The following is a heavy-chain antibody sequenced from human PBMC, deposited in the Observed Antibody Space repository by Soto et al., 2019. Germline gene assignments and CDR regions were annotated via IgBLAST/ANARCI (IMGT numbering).Heavy chain of an antibody. CDR2: ISQSGNT. J-gene: IGHJ4*02. D-gene: IGHD2-21*01. CDR1: GGSISSSNW. Sequence: QVQLQESGPGLVKPSGTLSLTCAVSGGSISSSNWWNWVRQPPGKGLEWIWEISQSGNTNYNPSLKSRVTISVDKSKKYFSLKLDSVNAADTAVYYCAREVSGVQAFDYWGQGTLVTVSS. CDR3: AREVSGVQAFDY. V-gene: IGHV4-4*02.